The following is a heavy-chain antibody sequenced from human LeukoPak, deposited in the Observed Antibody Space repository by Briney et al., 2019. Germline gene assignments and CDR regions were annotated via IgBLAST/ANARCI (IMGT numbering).Heavy chain of an antibody. V-gene: IGHV3-7*01. CDR2: INQDGSEV. Sequence: PGGSLRLSCAASGFTFSHYCMTWVRQAPGKGLEWVAQINQDGSEVYYMDSVKARFTISRDNAKNSVFLQMNSLRAEDTAVHYCVRDGGVRDYDSLDYWG. CDR3: VRDGGVRDYDSLDY. D-gene: IGHD5-12*01. J-gene: IGHJ4*01. CDR1: GFTFSHYC.